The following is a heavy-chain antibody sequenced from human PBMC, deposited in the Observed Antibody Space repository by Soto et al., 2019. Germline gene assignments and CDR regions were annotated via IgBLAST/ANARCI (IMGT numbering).Heavy chain of an antibody. D-gene: IGHD3-9*01. J-gene: IGHJ5*02. CDR2: MHYSGST. CDR3: ARHDDWHIGRYWFHP. Sequence: TLSLTCTVSGGSLSRYYWSWIRQPPGRRLEWIGYMHYSGSTTYNPSLKSRVTISVDTSKNQFSLKLSSVTAADTAVYYCARHDDWHIGRYWFHPWGQGALVTVSS. CDR1: GGSLSRYY. V-gene: IGHV4-59*08.